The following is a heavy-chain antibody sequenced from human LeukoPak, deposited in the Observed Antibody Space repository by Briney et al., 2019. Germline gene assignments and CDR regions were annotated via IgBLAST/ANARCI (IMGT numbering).Heavy chain of an antibody. CDR1: GYTFTSYG. J-gene: IGHJ4*02. CDR3: ARGYDSSGYFPYLDY. D-gene: IGHD3-22*01. Sequence: ASVKVSCKASGYTFTSYGISWVRQAPGQGLEWMGWISAYNGNTNYAQKLQGRVTMTTDTSTSTAYMELRSLRSDDTAVYYCARGYDSSGYFPYLDYWGQGTLVTVSS. CDR2: ISAYNGNT. V-gene: IGHV1-18*01.